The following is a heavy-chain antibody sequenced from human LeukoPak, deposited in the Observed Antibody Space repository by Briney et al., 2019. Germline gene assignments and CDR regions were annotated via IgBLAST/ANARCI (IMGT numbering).Heavy chain of an antibody. Sequence: PGGSLRLSCAASGFTFSSYGMHWVRQAPGKGLEWVAVIWYDGSNKYYADSVKGRFTISRGNSKNTLYLQMNSLRAEDTAVYYCARDLISFYGSAGGGMDVWGQGTTVTVSS. CDR2: IWYDGSNK. D-gene: IGHD3-10*01. CDR3: ARDLISFYGSAGGGMDV. J-gene: IGHJ6*02. CDR1: GFTFSSYG. V-gene: IGHV3-33*01.